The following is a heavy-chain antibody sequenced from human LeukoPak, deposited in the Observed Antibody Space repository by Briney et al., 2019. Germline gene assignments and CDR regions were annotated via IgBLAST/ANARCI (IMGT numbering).Heavy chain of an antibody. CDR3: ARCYDYYDSSGYYYVGAFDI. CDR2: INPNSGGT. V-gene: IGHV1-2*02. Sequence: ASVKVSYKASGYTFTGYYMHWVRQAPGQGLEWMGWINPNSGGTNYAQKFQGRVTMTRDTSISTAYMELSRLRSDDTAVYYYARCYDYYDSSGYYYVGAFDIWGQGTMVTVSS. D-gene: IGHD3-22*01. CDR1: GYTFTGYY. J-gene: IGHJ3*02.